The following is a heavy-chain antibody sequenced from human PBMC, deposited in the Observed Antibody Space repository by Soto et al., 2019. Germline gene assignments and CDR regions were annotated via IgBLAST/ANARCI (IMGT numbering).Heavy chain of an antibody. V-gene: IGHV1-2*02. CDR3: ARGQYSSGWYSWFDP. CDR1: GYSFTGYF. Sequence: ASVKVSCKASGYSFTGYFVHWVRQAPGPGLEWMGWINPNTGATKYAQKFQGRVTMTRNTSISTAYMELSSLRSEDTAVYYCARGQYSSGWYSWFDPWGQGTLVTVSS. D-gene: IGHD6-19*01. CDR2: INPNTGAT. J-gene: IGHJ5*02.